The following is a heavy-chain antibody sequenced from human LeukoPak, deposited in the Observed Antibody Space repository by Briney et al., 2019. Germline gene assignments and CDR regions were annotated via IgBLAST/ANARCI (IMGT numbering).Heavy chain of an antibody. CDR1: GYSFTSYW. CDR2: IYPGDSDT. D-gene: IGHD3-16*01. CDR3: ASDSGIQLATFGAFDI. Sequence: GESLKISCKGSGYSFTSYWIGWVRQMPGKGLEWMGIIYPGDSDTRYSPSFQGQVTISADKSISTAYLQWSSLKASDTAMYYCASDSGIQLATFGAFDIWGQGTMVTVSS. V-gene: IGHV5-51*01. J-gene: IGHJ3*02.